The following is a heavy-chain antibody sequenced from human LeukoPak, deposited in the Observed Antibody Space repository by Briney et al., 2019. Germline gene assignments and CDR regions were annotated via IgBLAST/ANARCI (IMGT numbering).Heavy chain of an antibody. CDR2: ITGSGGST. CDR1: GFTFDNFA. Sequence: GGSLRLSCAPSGFTFDNFAMTWVRQAPGKGLEWVSEITGSGGSTYYADSVKGRFTISRDNSKNPLYLQMNRLRAEDTAIYYCARELFDFDYWGQGTLVTVSS. CDR3: ARELFDFDY. D-gene: IGHD3-10*01. J-gene: IGHJ4*02. V-gene: IGHV3-23*01.